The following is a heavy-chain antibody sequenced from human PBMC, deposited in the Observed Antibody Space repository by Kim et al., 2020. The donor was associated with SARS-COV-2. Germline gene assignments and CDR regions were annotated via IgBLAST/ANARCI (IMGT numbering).Heavy chain of an antibody. CDR2: KIT. V-gene: IGHV3-74*01. CDR3: AKDLSGRQDM. D-gene: IGHD3-3*02. J-gene: IGHJ3*02. Sequence: KITNNAASVEGRFTISRDNARDTLYLQLNSLRVEDTAVYYCAKDLSGRQDMWGQGTMVTVSS.